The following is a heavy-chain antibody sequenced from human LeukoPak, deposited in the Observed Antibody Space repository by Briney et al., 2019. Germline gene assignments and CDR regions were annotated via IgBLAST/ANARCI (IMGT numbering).Heavy chain of an antibody. J-gene: IGHJ3*02. V-gene: IGHV3-23*01. Sequence: PGGSLRLSCAVSGSTFSAYTMAWVRQAPGKGLEWVSITCRTILYADSVRGRFIISRDNSKNTLYLQLNSLRVDDTAVYYCAKWALIDASAFDTWGQGTMVTVSS. CDR1: GSTFSAYT. D-gene: IGHD2-15*01. CDR3: AKWALIDASAFDT. CDR2: TCRTI.